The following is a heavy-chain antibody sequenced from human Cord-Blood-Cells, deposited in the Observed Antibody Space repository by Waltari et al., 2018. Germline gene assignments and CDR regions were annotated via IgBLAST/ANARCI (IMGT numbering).Heavy chain of an antibody. CDR2: INAGNGNT. CDR3: ARREMGGAFDI. CDR1: GYTFTSYA. Sequence: QVQLVQSGAEVKKPGASVKFSCKASGYTFTSYAMHWVRQAPGQRLEWMGWINAGNGNTKSSQKFQGRVTITRDTSASTAYMELSSLRSEDTAVYYCARREMGGAFDIWGQGTMVTVSS. V-gene: IGHV1-3*01. D-gene: IGHD2-15*01. J-gene: IGHJ3*02.